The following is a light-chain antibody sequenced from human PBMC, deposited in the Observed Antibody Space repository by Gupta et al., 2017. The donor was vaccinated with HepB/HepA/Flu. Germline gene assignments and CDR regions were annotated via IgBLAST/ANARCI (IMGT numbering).Light chain of an antibody. J-gene: IGKJ1*01. CDR3: HHNNKTMCK. Sequence: ILLTQSPDTLSLSPGETATLSCRASQSVLNDYLAWYQQKPGQAHRLLIDDTSNRVTGIPDRFSGRGSGTDVKRNITKVEPADFAVEYRHHNNKTMCKFGQGTKLEI. CDR1: QSVLNDY. V-gene: IGKV3D-20*02. CDR2: DTS.